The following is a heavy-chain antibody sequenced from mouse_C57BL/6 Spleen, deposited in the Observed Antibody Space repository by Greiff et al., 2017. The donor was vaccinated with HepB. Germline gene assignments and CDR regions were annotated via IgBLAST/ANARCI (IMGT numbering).Heavy chain of an antibody. V-gene: IGHV1-15*01. Sequence: QVQLQQSGAELVRPGASVTLSCKASGYTFTDYEMHWVKQTPVHGLEWIGAIDPETGGTAYNQKFKGKAILTADKSSSTAYMELRSLTSEDSAVYYCTRQDNDGYYPSAMDYWGQGTSVTVSS. J-gene: IGHJ4*01. CDR3: TRQDNDGYYPSAMDY. CDR1: GYTFTDYE. D-gene: IGHD2-3*01. CDR2: IDPETGGT.